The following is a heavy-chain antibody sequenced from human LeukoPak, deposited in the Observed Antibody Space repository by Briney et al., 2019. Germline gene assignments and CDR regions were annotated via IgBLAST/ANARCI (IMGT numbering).Heavy chain of an antibody. J-gene: IGHJ2*01. V-gene: IGHV3-74*01. CDR1: GFTFSSYW. Sequence: GGSLRLSCAASGFTFSSYWMHWVRQAPGKGLVWVSRINTDGSSTSYADSVKGRFTISRDNAKNTLYLQMNSLRAEDTAVYYCARGIRGPYYWYFDLWGRGTLVTVSS. CDR3: ARGIRGPYYWYFDL. D-gene: IGHD2/OR15-2a*01. CDR2: INTDGSST.